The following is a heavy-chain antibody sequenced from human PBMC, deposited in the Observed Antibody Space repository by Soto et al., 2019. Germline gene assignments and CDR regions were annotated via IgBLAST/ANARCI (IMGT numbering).Heavy chain of an antibody. J-gene: IGHJ5*02. CDR2: FNPTSGST. D-gene: IGHD2-2*01. Sequence: ASVKVSCKASGYTFLNYYIHWLRQAPGQGLEWMGIFNPTSGSTNYAQKFQGRVTLTMDTSTRTVYMELSSLRFDDTAVYYCARQNPFFDCSSTSCYLMTPKNWFDPWGQGTLVTVSS. CDR1: GYTFLNYY. CDR3: ARQNPFFDCSSTSCYLMTPKNWFDP. V-gene: IGHV1-46*01.